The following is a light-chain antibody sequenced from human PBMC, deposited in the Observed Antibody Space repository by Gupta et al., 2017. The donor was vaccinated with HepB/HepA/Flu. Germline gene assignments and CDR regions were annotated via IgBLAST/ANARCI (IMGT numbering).Light chain of an antibody. CDR3: AAWDDSLGGWV. CDR1: SSNIGSNT. V-gene: IGLV1-44*01. J-gene: IGLJ3*02. Sequence: QSVLTPPPSASGTPGQRVTISCSGSSSNIGSNTVSWYQQLTGTAPKLLIYSNNQRPSGVPNRFSGSKSGTSASLAISGLQAEEEADYYCAAWDDSLGGWVFGGGTELTVL. CDR2: SNN.